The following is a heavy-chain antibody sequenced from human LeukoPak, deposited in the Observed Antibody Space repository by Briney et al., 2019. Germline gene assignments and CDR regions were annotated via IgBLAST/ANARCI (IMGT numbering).Heavy chain of an antibody. V-gene: IGHV3-23*01. CDR1: GFTFSSYA. J-gene: IGHJ4*02. CDR2: ISGSGGST. Sequence: PGGSLRLSCAASGFTFSSYAMSWVRQAPGKGLEWVSAISGSGGSTYYADSVKGRFTISRDNSKNTLHLQMNSLRAEDTAVYYCAKTYYDFWSGYYIWGQGTLVTVSS. CDR3: AKTYYDFWSGYYI. D-gene: IGHD3-3*01.